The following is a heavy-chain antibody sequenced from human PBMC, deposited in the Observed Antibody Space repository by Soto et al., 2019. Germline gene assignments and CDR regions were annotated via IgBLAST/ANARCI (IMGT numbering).Heavy chain of an antibody. J-gene: IGHJ4*02. CDR2: IYPGDSDT. V-gene: IGHV5-51*01. Sequence: GESLKISCKGSGYSFTSYWIGWVRQMPGKGLEWMGIIYPGDSDTRYSPSFQGQVTISADKSISTAYLQWSSLKASETAMYYCARGHCSSTSCYGFDYWGQGTLVTVSS. CDR1: GYSFTSYW. D-gene: IGHD2-2*01. CDR3: ARGHCSSTSCYGFDY.